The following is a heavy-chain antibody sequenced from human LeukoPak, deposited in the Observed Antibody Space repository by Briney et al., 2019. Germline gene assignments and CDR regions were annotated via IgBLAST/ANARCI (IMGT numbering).Heavy chain of an antibody. J-gene: IGHJ4*02. D-gene: IGHD3-3*01. V-gene: IGHV4-34*01. CDR3: ARGPYPTFGESLEWLLPSFDY. CDR2: INHSGST. Sequence: TSETLSLTCAVYGRSFSGYYWSWIRQPPGKGLEWIGEINHSGSTNYNPSLKSRVTISVDTSKNQFSLRLSSLTAADTAVYYCARGPYPTFGESLEWLLPSFDYWGQGTLVTVSS. CDR1: GRSFSGYY.